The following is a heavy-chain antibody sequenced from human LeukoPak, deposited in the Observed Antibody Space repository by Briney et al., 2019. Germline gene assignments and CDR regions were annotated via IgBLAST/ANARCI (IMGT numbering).Heavy chain of an antibody. J-gene: IGHJ5*01. CDR2: TYYRSKWYN. CDR1: GDSVSNNIAA. V-gene: IGHV6-1*01. Sequence: SQTLSLTCAVSGDSVSNNIAAWNWVMQSPSRGLEWVGKTYYRSKWYNDYAVSVKSRVTINADTSKNQFSLQLNSVTPEDTAVYYCAREGYWFDFWGQGTPVTVST. CDR3: AREGYWFDF.